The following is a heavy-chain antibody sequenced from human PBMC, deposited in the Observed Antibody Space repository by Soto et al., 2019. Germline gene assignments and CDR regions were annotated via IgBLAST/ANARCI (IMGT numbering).Heavy chain of an antibody. CDR1: GGSISSSNW. Sequence: SETLSLTCAVSGGSISSSNWWSWVRQPPGKGLEWIGEIYHSGSTNYNPSLKSRVTISVDKSKNQFSLKLSSVTAADTAVYYFVTRVVTAPAQFAFCGQGSLVPVSS. J-gene: IGHJ1*01. CDR3: VTRVVTAPAQFAF. V-gene: IGHV4-4*02. CDR2: IYHSGST. D-gene: IGHD2-21*02.